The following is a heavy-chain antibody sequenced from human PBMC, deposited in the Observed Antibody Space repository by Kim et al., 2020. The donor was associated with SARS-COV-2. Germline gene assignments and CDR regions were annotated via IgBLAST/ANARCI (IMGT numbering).Heavy chain of an antibody. CDR2: INHSGST. D-gene: IGHD3-3*01. CDR3: ARGVTRITIFGVVITPDYYYYDMDV. Sequence: SETLSLTCAVYGGSFSGYYWSWIRQPPGKGLEWIGEINHSGSTNYNPSLKSRVTISVDTSKNQFSLKLSSVTAADTAVYYCARGVTRITIFGVVITPDYYYYDMDVWGKGTTVTVSS. V-gene: IGHV4-34*01. J-gene: IGHJ6*03. CDR1: GGSFSGYY.